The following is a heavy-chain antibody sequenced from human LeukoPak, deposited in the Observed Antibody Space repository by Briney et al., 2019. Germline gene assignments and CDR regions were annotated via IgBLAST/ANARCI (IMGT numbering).Heavy chain of an antibody. Sequence: GRSLRLSCAASGFTFSSYAMHWVRQAPGKGLEWVAVISYDGSNKYYADSVKGRFTISRDNSKNTLYLQMNSLRAEDTAVYYCARDLTGTRYFDYWGQGTLVTVSS. D-gene: IGHD1-20*01. CDR1: GFTFSSYA. J-gene: IGHJ4*02. V-gene: IGHV3-30*04. CDR3: ARDLTGTRYFDY. CDR2: ISYDGSNK.